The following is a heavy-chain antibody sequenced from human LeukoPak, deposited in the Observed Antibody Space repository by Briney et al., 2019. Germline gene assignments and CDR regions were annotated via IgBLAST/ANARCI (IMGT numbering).Heavy chain of an antibody. Sequence: PGGSLRLSCAASGFTFSSYWMSWVRQAPGKGLEWVANIKQDGSEKYYVDSVKGRFTISRDNAKNSLYLQMNSLRAEDTAVYYCARAGGYYYDSSGYFDYWGQGTLVTVSS. CDR3: ARAGGYYYDSSGYFDY. D-gene: IGHD3-22*01. J-gene: IGHJ4*02. CDR2: IKQDGSEK. CDR1: GFTFSSYW. V-gene: IGHV3-7*03.